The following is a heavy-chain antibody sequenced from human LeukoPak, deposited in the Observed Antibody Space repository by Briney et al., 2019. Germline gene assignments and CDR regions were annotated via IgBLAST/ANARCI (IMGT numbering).Heavy chain of an antibody. V-gene: IGHV3-30*03. CDR3: ARGPVAGARGGFDY. Sequence: GRSLRLSCAASGFSFGSCGIHWVRQAPGKGLEWGAVISFDGGTKYYADSVKGRFTISRDNSKNTLYLEMNSLRAEDTAVYYCARGPVAGARGGFDYWGQGTLVTVSS. J-gene: IGHJ4*02. D-gene: IGHD6-19*01. CDR1: GFSFGSCG. CDR2: ISFDGGTK.